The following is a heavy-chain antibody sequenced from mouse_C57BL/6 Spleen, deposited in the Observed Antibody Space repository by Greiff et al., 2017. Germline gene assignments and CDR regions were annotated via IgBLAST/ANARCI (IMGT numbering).Heavy chain of an antibody. D-gene: IGHD1-1*01. CDR2: IYPGAGDT. Sequence: QVQLQQSGAELVKPGASVKISCKASGYAFSSYWMNWVKQRPGQGLEWIGEIYPGAGDTNYNGKFKGKATLTADKSSSTAYMQLSSLTSEDSAVYFGARSAGSSCGYAMDYWGQGTSVTVSS. CDR3: ARSAGSSCGYAMDY. CDR1: GYAFSSYW. V-gene: IGHV1-80*01. J-gene: IGHJ4*01.